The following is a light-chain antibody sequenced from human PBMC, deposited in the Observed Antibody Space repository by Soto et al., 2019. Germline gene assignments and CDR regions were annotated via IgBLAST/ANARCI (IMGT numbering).Light chain of an antibody. CDR3: CSFSSGSTRYV. Sequence: QSALTQPASVSGSPGQSIAISCTGTSSDVGGYNYVSWYQQHPGKVPKLIIYDVSNRPSGVSYRFSGSKSGSTASLTISGLQAEDEADYYCCSFSSGSTRYVFGTGTKVTVL. CDR1: SSDVGGYNY. J-gene: IGLJ1*01. V-gene: IGLV2-14*01. CDR2: DVS.